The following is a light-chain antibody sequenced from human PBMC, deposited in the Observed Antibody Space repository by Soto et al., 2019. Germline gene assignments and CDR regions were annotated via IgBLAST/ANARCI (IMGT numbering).Light chain of an antibody. J-gene: IGLJ1*01. Sequence: QSALTQPASVSGSPGQSITISCTGTSSDVGAFNYVSWYLQYPGKAPKLMIYEVGTRPSGVSNRFSGSKSGNTASLTISGLQAEDEADYYCCSYASGSIYVFGTGTKVTVL. CDR2: EVG. CDR1: SSDVGAFNY. V-gene: IGLV2-14*01. CDR3: CSYASGSIYV.